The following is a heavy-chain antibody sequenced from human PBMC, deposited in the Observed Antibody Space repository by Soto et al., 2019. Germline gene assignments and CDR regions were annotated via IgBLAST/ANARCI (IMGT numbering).Heavy chain of an antibody. J-gene: IGHJ4*02. D-gene: IGHD3-22*01. Sequence: PGESLKNSCKGSGYSFTSYWIGWVRQMPGKGLEWMGIIYPGDSDTRYSPSFQGQVTISADKSISTAYLQWSSLKASDTAMYYCARLQYYYDSSGYYRYFDYWGPGTLVTVS. CDR2: IYPGDSDT. CDR1: GYSFTSYW. V-gene: IGHV5-51*01. CDR3: ARLQYYYDSSGYYRYFDY.